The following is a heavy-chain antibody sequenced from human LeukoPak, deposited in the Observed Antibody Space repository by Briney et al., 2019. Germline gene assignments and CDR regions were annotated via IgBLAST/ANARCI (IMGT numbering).Heavy chain of an antibody. CDR3: ARDPASIAAAEGDY. D-gene: IGHD6-13*01. J-gene: IGHJ4*02. Sequence: GGSLRLSCAASGFTFSDYYMSWLRQAPGKGLEWVSYISSSGSTIYYADSVKGRFTISRDNSKSTLYLQMNSLKPEDTAVYYCARDPASIAAAEGDYWGQGTLVTVSS. CDR1: GFTFSDYY. CDR2: ISSSGSTI. V-gene: IGHV3-11*04.